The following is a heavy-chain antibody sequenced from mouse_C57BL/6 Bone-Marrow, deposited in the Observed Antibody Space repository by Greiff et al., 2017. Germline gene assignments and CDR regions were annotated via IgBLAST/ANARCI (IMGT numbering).Heavy chain of an antibody. CDR1: GFTFSSYG. J-gene: IGHJ2*01. CDR3: ARRGITAYFDY. D-gene: IGHD2-4*01. Sequence: EVMLVESGGDLVKPGGSLKLSCAASGFTFSSYGMSWVRQTPDKRLEWVATISSGGSYTYYPDSVKGRCTISRDNAKNTLYLQMSSLKSEDTAMYYCARRGITAYFDYWGQGTTLTVSS. V-gene: IGHV5-6*02. CDR2: ISSGGSYT.